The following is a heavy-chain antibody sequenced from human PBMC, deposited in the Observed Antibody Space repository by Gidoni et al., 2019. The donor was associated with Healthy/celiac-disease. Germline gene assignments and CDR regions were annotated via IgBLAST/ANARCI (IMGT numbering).Heavy chain of an antibody. CDR3: ARTGSSSCGPRTHWFDP. CDR2: INHSGST. Sequence: QVQLQQWGAGLLKPSETLSLTCAVHAGSFSGYYWSWIRQPPGKGLEWLSEINHSGSTNYNPSLKSRVTISVATSTNQFSLKLSSVPAADTAVYSCARTGSSSCGPRTHWFDPWGQGTLVTVSS. J-gene: IGHJ5*02. V-gene: IGHV4-34*01. D-gene: IGHD6-13*01. CDR1: AGSFSGYY.